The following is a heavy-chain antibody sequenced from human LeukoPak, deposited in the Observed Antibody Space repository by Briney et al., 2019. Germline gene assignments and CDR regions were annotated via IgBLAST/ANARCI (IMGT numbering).Heavy chain of an antibody. Sequence: GESLRLSCAASGFNFSDYNMNWVRQAPGKGPEWVSSVSSDSTYIYYADSVKGRFTISRDNAKNSLCLNMNSLRAEDTAVYYCVRRIAVPGGDWFDPWGQGTLVTVSS. J-gene: IGHJ5*02. D-gene: IGHD6-19*01. CDR2: VSSDSTYI. CDR3: VRRIAVPGGDWFDP. V-gene: IGHV3-21*01. CDR1: GFNFSDYN.